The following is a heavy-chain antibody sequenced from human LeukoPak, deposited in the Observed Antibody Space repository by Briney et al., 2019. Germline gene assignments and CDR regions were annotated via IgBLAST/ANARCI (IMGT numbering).Heavy chain of an antibody. CDR2: SNSGTT. V-gene: IGHV4-39*07. Sequence: SEPCPSPALSLVAPSPVILTTGAGSASPQGRGWSGLGISNSGTTYYNPSLKSRVTISVDTSKNQFSLKLSSVTAADTAVYYCARVRRIGASLGWFDPWGQGTLVTVSS. J-gene: IGHJ5*02. CDR1: VAPSPVILTT. D-gene: IGHD5-12*01. CDR3: ARVRRIGASLGWFDP.